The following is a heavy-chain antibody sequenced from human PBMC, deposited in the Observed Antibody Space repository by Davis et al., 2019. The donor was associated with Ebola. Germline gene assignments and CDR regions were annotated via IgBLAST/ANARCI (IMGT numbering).Heavy chain of an antibody. V-gene: IGHV1-46*01. CDR3: AREAGDGGGMDV. CDR2: INPSGGTT. CDR1: GYTFTSYG. Sequence: ASVKVSCKASGYTFTSYGITWVRQAPGQGLEWMGIINPSGGTTSYAQKFQGRVTMTRDTSTSTVYMELSSLRSEDTAVYYCAREAGDGGGMDVWGKGTTVTVSS. J-gene: IGHJ6*04. D-gene: IGHD3-16*01.